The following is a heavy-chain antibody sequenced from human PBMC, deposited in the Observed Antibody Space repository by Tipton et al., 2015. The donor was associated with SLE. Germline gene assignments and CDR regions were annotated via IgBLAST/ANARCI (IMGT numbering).Heavy chain of an antibody. Sequence: LRLSCTVSGGSIISSSHYWGWIRQPPGKGLEYIGSIYYSGGPYYNPSLKSRVTISLDTSKNQFSLKLSSVTAADTAVYYCARRGVGATYWYFDLWGRGTLVTVSS. D-gene: IGHD1-26*01. CDR3: ARRGVGATYWYFDL. J-gene: IGHJ2*01. CDR1: GGSIISSSHY. V-gene: IGHV4-39*01. CDR2: IYYSGGP.